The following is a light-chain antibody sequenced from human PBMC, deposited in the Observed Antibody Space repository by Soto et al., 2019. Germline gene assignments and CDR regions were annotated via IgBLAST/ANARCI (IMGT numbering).Light chain of an antibody. CDR1: LSISNS. CDR2: EAS. Sequence: EIVLTQSPATLSLSPGERASLSGRASLSISNSLPWSQQKPGQAPSLLIYEASNRATGIPARFSCSGSGTDFTLTISSLEPEDFAVYYCQQRGEWPPGATVGQGTRLAIK. J-gene: IGKJ5*01. CDR3: QQRGEWPPGAT. V-gene: IGKV3-11*01.